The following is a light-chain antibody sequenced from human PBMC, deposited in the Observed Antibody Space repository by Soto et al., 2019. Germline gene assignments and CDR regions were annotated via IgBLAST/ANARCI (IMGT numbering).Light chain of an antibody. CDR3: CSYAGIYHLL. Sequence: QSALTQPRSVSGSPGQSVTISCTGTSSDVGGYNYVSWYQQHPGKAPKLMIYDVSKRPSGVPDRFSGSKSGNTASLTISGLQAEHEADYYCCSYAGIYHLLFGGGTKVTVL. CDR2: DVS. V-gene: IGLV2-11*01. CDR1: SSDVGGYNY. J-gene: IGLJ2*01.